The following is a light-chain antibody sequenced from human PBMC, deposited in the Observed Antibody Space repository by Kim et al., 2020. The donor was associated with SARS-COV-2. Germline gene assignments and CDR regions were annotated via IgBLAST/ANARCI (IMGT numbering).Light chain of an antibody. CDR1: SGHSSYA. V-gene: IGLV4-69*01. CDR2: LNSDGSH. CDR3: QTWGTGIPV. Sequence: ASVKLTCPLSSGHSSYAIAWHQQQPGKGPRYLMKLNSDGSHSKGDGIPDRFSGSSSGAERYLTISSLQSEDEADYYCQTWGTGIPVFGGGTQLTVL. J-gene: IGLJ3*02.